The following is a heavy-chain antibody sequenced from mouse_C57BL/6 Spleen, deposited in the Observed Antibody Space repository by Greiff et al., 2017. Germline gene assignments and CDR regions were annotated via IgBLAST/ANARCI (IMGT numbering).Heavy chain of an antibody. CDR2: IYPGDGDT. CDR3: ARAGGLGRGY. J-gene: IGHJ2*01. D-gene: IGHD4-1*01. V-gene: IGHV1-82*01. Sequence: QVQLQQPGPELVKPGASVKFSCTASGFAFSSSWMNWVKQRPGKGLGWIGGIYPGDGDTNYNAKFKGKATLTADKSSSTAYLQLSSLTSEDSAVYYCARAGGLGRGYWGQSTTLTVSS. CDR1: GFAFSSSW.